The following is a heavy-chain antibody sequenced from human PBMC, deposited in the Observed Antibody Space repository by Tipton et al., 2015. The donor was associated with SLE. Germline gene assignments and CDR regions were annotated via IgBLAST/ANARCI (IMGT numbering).Heavy chain of an antibody. CDR1: GGSVSSSSKY. J-gene: IGHJ2*01. CDR2: ILYSGTT. CDR3: AREFLNPVTTVHYYFDL. D-gene: IGHD4-11*01. Sequence: TLSLTCTVSGGSVSSSSKYWAWIRQPPGKGLEWIGSILYSGTTYYNPSLKSRVTMSVDTSKNHFSLKLISVTAADTAVYYCAREFLNPVTTVHYYFDLWGRGTLVTVSS. V-gene: IGHV4-39*07.